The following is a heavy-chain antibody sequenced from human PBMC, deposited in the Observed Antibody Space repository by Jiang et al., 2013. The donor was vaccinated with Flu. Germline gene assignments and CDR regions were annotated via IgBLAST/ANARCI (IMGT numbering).Heavy chain of an antibody. D-gene: IGHD2-15*01. CDR3: THGGVYYCSGGRCYSALFDY. CDR1: GFSLSTSGVG. Sequence: TLTCTFSGFSLSTSGVGVAWIRQPPGKALEWLAFIYWNDDKRYSPSLKNRLTITKDTTKNQVVLTMTNMDPVDTATYYCTHGGVYYCSGGRCYSALFDYWGQGTLVTVSS. J-gene: IGHJ4*02. CDR2: IYWNDDK. V-gene: IGHV2-5*01.